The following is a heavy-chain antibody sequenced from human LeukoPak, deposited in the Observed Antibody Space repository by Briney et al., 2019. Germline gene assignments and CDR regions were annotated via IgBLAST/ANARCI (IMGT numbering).Heavy chain of an antibody. D-gene: IGHD3-3*01. Sequence: ASVKVSCKASGYTFTSYGISWVRQAPGQGLEWMGWISAYNGNTNYAQKLQGRVTMTTDTSTSTAYMELRSLRSDDTAVYYCARYIPGGEVYYGMDVWGQGTTVTVSS. CDR1: GYTFTSYG. J-gene: IGHJ6*02. CDR2: ISAYNGNT. V-gene: IGHV1-18*01. CDR3: ARYIPGGEVYYGMDV.